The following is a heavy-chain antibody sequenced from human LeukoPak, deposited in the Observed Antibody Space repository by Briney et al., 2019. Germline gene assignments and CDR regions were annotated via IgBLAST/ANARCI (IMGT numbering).Heavy chain of an antibody. V-gene: IGHV4-34*01. CDR2: INHSGST. J-gene: IGHJ6*04. D-gene: IGHD6-13*01. CDR3: ARSSGIAPGLDV. Sequence: PSETLSLTCAVYGGSFSGYYWSWIRQPPGKGLEWIGEINHSGSTNYNPSLKSRVTISVDTSKNQFSLKLSSVTAAGTAVYYCARSSGIAPGLDVWGKGTTVTISS. CDR1: GGSFSGYY.